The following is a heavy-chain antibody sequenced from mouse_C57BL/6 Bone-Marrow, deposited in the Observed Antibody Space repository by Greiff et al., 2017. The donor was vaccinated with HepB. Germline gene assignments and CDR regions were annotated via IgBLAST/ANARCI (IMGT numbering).Heavy chain of an antibody. CDR1: GFNIKNTY. D-gene: IGHD1-1*01. CDR2: IDPANGNT. V-gene: IGHV14-3*01. Sequence: EVQGVESVAELVRPGASVKLSCTASGFNIKNTYMHWVKQRPEQGLEWIGRIDPANGNTKYAPKFKSKATLTVDKPSSTAYMQLSSLTSEDSAVYYCARPVVGGDFDYWGQGTTLTVSS. CDR3: ARPVVGGDFDY. J-gene: IGHJ2*01.